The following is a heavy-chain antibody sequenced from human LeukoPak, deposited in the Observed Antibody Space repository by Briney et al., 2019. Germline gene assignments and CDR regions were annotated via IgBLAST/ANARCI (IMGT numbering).Heavy chain of an antibody. CDR3: ARDPSSTGYNDAFDI. V-gene: IGHV3-33*01. CDR1: GFTFSSYG. CDR2: IWYDGSNK. D-gene: IGHD3-22*01. J-gene: IGHJ3*02. Sequence: PGGSLRLSCAASGFTFSSYGMHWVRQAAGKGLEWVAVIWYDGSNKYYEDSVKGRFTISRDNSKNTLYLQMNSLRAEDTAVYYCARDPSSTGYNDAFDIWGQGTMVTVSS.